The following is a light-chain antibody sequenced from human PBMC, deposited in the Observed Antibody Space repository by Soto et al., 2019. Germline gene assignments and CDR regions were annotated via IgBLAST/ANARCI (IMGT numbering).Light chain of an antibody. Sequence: DIQMTQSPSALSASVGDRVTITCWASQSISSWLAWYQQKPGKAPKLLIYDASTLQSGVPSRYSGSGSGTEFTLTISNLQPDDFATYYCQQYESYSPWTFGQGTKVDIK. CDR3: QQYESYSPWT. J-gene: IGKJ1*01. CDR1: QSISSW. V-gene: IGKV1-5*01. CDR2: DAS.